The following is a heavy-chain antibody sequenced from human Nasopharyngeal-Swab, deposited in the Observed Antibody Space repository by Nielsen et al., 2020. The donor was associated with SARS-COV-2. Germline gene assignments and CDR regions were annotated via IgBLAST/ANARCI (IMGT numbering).Heavy chain of an antibody. V-gene: IGHV3-74*01. CDR1: GFSFRTYW. D-gene: IGHD2-15*01. Sequence: GESLKISCAASGFSFRTYWMHWVRQSPGKGLLWVSRIDTDGAITNYADSVKGRFTISRDNAKNTLYLQMNRLRADDTAVYYCARDVGGRDNYWGQGALVTVSS. J-gene: IGHJ4*02. CDR3: ARDVGGRDNY. CDR2: IDTDGAIT.